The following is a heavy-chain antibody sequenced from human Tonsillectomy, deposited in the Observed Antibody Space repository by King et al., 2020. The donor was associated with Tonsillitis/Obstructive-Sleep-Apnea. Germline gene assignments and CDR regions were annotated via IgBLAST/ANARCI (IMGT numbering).Heavy chain of an antibody. J-gene: IGHJ5*02. CDR3: ACRYCSSTSGPQNWFDP. D-gene: IGHD2-2*01. CDR2: INHSVST. CDR1: GGSFSGYY. V-gene: IGHV4-34*01. Sequence: VQLQQWCAGLWKPSETLSLTCAVYGGSFSGYYWSWIRQPPGKGLEWIGEINHSVSTNYNPSHKSRVTISVDTSKNQFSLRLSSVTAADTAVSYCACRYCSSTSGPQNWFDPWGQGTLVTVSS.